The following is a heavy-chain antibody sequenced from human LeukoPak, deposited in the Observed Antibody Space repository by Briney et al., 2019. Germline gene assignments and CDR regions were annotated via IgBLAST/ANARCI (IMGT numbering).Heavy chain of an antibody. CDR2: IYPGDSNS. CDR3: ARDSGRGYYQYYFDY. J-gene: IGHJ4*02. CDR1: GYRFTTYW. Sequence: GESLKISCKGFGYRFTTYWIGWVRQMPGKGLEWMGIIYPGDSNSRYSPSFQGQATIPADKSVSTVYLQWSSLKASDTAMYYCARDSGRGYYQYYFDYWGQGTLVTVSS. V-gene: IGHV5-51*01. D-gene: IGHD3-22*01.